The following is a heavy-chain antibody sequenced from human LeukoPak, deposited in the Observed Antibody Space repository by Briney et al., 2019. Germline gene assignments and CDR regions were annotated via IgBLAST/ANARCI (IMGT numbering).Heavy chain of an antibody. D-gene: IGHD5-24*01. CDR3: ANGRDGYNFES. CDR2: ISYSGVST. CDR1: GFTFSSYA. Sequence: GGSLRLSCGASGFTFSSYAMSWVRQAPGKGLEWVSSISYSGVSTYYADFVKGRFTISRDNSKSTLYLQMDSLKGKDTAIYYCANGRDGYNFESWGQGTLVTVSS. V-gene: IGHV3-23*01. J-gene: IGHJ4*02.